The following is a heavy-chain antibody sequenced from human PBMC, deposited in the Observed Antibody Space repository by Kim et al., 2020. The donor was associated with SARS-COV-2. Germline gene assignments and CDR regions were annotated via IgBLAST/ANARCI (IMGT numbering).Heavy chain of an antibody. D-gene: IGHD3-3*01. V-gene: IGHV3-30*18. CDR2: ISYDGSNK. J-gene: IGHJ6*02. CDR3: AKGSGTYDFWSGYLDPDFYYYYGMDV. CDR1: GFTFSSYG. Sequence: GGSLRLSCAASGFTFSSYGMHWVRQAPGKGLEWVAVISYDGSNKYYADSVKGRFTISRDNSKNTLYLQMNSLRAEDTAVYYCAKGSGTYDFWSGYLDPDFYYYYGMDVWGHGTTVTVSS.